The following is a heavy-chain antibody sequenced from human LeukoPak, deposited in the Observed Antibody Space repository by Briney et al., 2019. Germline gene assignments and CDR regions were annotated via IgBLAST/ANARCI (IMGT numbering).Heavy chain of an antibody. Sequence: PSETLSLTCTVSGDSISTSSYYWGWTRHPPGKGLEWLGSIYYSGSTYYNPSLKSRVTISVDTSKNQFSLDLYSVTAADTAVFYCARSYYYDYRQIDYWGQGTLVTVSS. CDR1: GDSISTSSYY. D-gene: IGHD3-22*01. CDR2: IYYSGST. J-gene: IGHJ4*02. CDR3: ARSYYYDYRQIDY. V-gene: IGHV4-39*01.